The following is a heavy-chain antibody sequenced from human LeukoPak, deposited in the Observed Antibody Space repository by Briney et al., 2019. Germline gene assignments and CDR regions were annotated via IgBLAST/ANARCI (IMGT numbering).Heavy chain of an antibody. CDR2: INAVNGNT. V-gene: IGHV1-3*01. CDR1: GYTFTIYA. Sequence: ASVKVSCKASGYTFTIYAIHWVRQAPGQRLEWMGWINAVNGNTKYSQKFQGRVTITRDTSANTAYMELSSLRSEDTAVYYCARGPRAAADDYWGQGTLVTVSS. D-gene: IGHD6-13*01. CDR3: ARGPRAAADDY. J-gene: IGHJ4*02.